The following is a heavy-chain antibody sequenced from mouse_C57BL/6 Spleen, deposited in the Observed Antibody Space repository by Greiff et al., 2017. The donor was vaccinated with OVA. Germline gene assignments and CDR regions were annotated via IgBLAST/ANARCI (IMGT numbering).Heavy chain of an antibody. CDR3: ARGWDGYFDY. CDR2: IDPSDSYT. CDR1: GYTFTSYW. J-gene: IGHJ2*01. Sequence: VQLQQPGAELVKPGASVKLSCKASGYTFTSYWMQWVKQRPGQGLEWIGEIDPSDSYTNYNQKFKGKATLTVDTSSSTAYMQLSSLTSEDSAVYYCARGWDGYFDYWGQGTTLTVSS. D-gene: IGHD4-1*01. V-gene: IGHV1-50*01.